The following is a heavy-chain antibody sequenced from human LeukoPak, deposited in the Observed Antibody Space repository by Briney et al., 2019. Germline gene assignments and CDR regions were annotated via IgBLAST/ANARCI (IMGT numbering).Heavy chain of an antibody. V-gene: IGHV3-23*01. CDR3: AKSGGATVSGYYGMDV. J-gene: IGHJ6*02. Sequence: GGSLRLSCAASGFTFSSYAMSRVRQAPGKGLEWVSAISGSGGSTYYADSVKGRFTISRDNSKNTLYLQMNSLGAEDTAVYYCAKSGGATVSGYYGMDVWGQGTTVTVSS. CDR2: ISGSGGST. D-gene: IGHD1-26*01. CDR1: GFTFSSYA.